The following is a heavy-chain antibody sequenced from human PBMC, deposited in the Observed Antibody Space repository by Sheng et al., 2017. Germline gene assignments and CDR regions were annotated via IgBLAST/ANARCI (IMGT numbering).Heavy chain of an antibody. CDR1: GGSISSSSYY. Sequence: QLQLQESGPGLVKPSETLSLTCTVSGGSISSSSYYWGWIRQPPGKGLEWIGSIYYSGSTYYNPSLKSRVTISVDTSKNQFSLKLSSVTAADTAVYYCARGHRNYYDSSGYYPDAFDIWAKGQWSPSL. D-gene: IGHD3-22*01. J-gene: IGHJ3*02. V-gene: IGHV4-39*07. CDR2: IYYSGST. CDR3: ARGHRNYYDSSGYYPDAFDI.